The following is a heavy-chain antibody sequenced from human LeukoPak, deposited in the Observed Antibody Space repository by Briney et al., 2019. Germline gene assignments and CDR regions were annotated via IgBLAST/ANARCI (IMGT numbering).Heavy chain of an antibody. CDR1: GFTFSDYA. J-gene: IGHJ3*01. CDR2: LSYGGTNK. Sequence: PGRSLRLSCAASGFTFSDYAMHWVRQAPGEGLEWVAVLSYGGTNKYYADSVKGRFTISRDNSKNTMFLQMNSLRAEDTAVYHCARDRSGYANDVFDFWGQGTMVTVSS. V-gene: IGHV3-30-3*01. D-gene: IGHD3-3*01. CDR3: ARDRSGYANDVFDF.